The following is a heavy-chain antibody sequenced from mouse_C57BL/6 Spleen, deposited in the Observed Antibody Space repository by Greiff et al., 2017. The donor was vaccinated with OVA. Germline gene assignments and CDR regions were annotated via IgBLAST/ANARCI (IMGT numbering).Heavy chain of an antibody. V-gene: IGHV1-50*01. Sequence: VQLQQSGAELVKPGASVKLSCKASGYTFTSYWMQWVKQRPGQGLEWIGEIDPSASYTNYNQKFKGKATLTVDTSSSTAYMQLSSLTSEDSAVYYCARLDYWGQGTTLTVSS. CDR3: ARLDY. CDR2: IDPSASYT. CDR1: GYTFTSYW. J-gene: IGHJ2*01.